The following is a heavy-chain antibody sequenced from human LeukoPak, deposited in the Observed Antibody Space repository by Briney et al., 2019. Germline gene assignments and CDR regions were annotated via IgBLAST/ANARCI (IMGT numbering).Heavy chain of an antibody. D-gene: IGHD1-26*01. CDR2: IKQDGNEK. CDR3: ARGGQWELPDAFDI. J-gene: IGHJ3*02. CDR1: GFTFSSYW. V-gene: IGHV3-7*01. Sequence: GGSLRLSCAASGFTFSSYWMSWVRQAPGKGLEWVANIKQDGNEKNFVDSVKGRFTISRDNAKNSLYLQMNSLRAEDTAVYYCARGGQWELPDAFDIWGQGTMVTVSS.